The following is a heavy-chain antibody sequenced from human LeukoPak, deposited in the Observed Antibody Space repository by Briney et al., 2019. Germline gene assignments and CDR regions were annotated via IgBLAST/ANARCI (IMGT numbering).Heavy chain of an antibody. CDR2: IYSGGST. CDR3: AREGMASTPLDY. J-gene: IGHJ4*02. CDR1: GFTVRNNY. Sequence: PGGSLRLSCAASGFTVRNNYMSWVRQAPGKGLEWVSLIYSGGSTYYADSVKGRFTISRDNSNNTVYLQMNSLRAEDTAVYYCAREGMASTPLDYWGQGTLVTVSS. D-gene: IGHD2-8*01. V-gene: IGHV3-66*01.